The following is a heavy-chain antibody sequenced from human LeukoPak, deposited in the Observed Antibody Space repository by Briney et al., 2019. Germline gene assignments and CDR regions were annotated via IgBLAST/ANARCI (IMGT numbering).Heavy chain of an antibody. CDR3: ARGLYTTRHLNHFDY. CDR2: IYSGGNT. J-gene: IGHJ4*02. CDR1: GFTVSSNF. V-gene: IGHV3-66*01. D-gene: IGHD2-2*02. Sequence: PGGSLRLSCAASGFTVSSNFMSWVRQAPGKGLEWVSVIYSGGNTYYADYVKGRFTISRDNSKNTLYLQVNSLRAEDTAVYYCARGLYTTRHLNHFDYWGQGTLVTVSS.